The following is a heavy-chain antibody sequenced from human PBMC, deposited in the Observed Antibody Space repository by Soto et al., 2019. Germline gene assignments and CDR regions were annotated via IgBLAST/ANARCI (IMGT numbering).Heavy chain of an antibody. V-gene: IGHV3-48*01. CDR1: GFTFSSYS. Sequence: EVQLVESGGGLVQPGGSLRLSCAASGFTFSSYSMNWVRQAPGKGLEWVSYISSSSSTIYYADSVKGRFTISRDNAKNSLYLQMNSLRAEDKAVYYCARHPERIAEIGWFDPWGQGTLVRVSS. CDR2: ISSSSSTI. CDR3: ARHPERIAEIGWFDP. D-gene: IGHD6-13*01. J-gene: IGHJ5*02.